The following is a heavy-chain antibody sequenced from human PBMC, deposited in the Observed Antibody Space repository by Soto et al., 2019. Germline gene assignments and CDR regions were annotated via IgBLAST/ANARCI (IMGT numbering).Heavy chain of an antibody. J-gene: IGHJ4*02. CDR1: GGSISSGGYF. CDR2: IFYSGTT. CDR3: ASGVIY. Sequence: QVQLQESGPGLVKPSQTLSLTCTVSGGSISSGGYFWSWIRQPPGKGLEWIGNIFYSGTTSYNPSLKSRVTISVDTSKIQFSLRRSSVTAADTAVYFFASGVIYWGQGTLVTVSS. V-gene: IGHV4-31*03. D-gene: IGHD3-10*01.